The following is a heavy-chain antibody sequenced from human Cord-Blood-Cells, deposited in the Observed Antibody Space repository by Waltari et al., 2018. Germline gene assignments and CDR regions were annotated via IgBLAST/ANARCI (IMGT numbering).Heavy chain of an antibody. J-gene: IGHJ4*02. CDR3: ALVGYSSSWYYFDY. CDR2: MNPNSGNT. Sequence: QVQLVQSGAEVKKPGASVKVSCKASGYTFTSYYINWVRQATGQGLEWMGWMNPNSGNTGYAQKFQGRVTMTRNTSISTAYMELSSLRSEDTAVYYCALVGYSSSWYYFDYWGQGTLVTVSS. CDR1: GYTFTSYY. V-gene: IGHV1-8*01. D-gene: IGHD6-13*01.